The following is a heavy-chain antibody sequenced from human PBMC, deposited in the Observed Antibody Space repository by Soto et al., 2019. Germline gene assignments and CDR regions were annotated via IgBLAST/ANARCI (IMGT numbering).Heavy chain of an antibody. CDR3: ARDTFVGSRGWDAFYS. J-gene: IGHJ4*02. Sequence: QVQLVQSGADMKKPGASVKVSCRTSGYRFTTYGISWVRQAPGQGLEWMGWISTYNEKKKYIQKFQGRLTMTTEASTSTAYMELKNLRSDDTAVYYCARDTFVGSRGWDAFYSWGQGTLVTVSS. CDR2: ISTYNEKK. D-gene: IGHD6-19*01. CDR1: GYRFTTYG. V-gene: IGHV1-18*04.